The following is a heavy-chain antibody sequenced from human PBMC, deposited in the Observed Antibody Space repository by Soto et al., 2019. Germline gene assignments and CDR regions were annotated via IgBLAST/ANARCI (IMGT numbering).Heavy chain of an antibody. CDR2: ISGSGGST. Sequence: EVQLLESGGGLVQPGGSLRLSCAASGFTFSSYAMSWVRQAPGKVLEWVSAISGSGGSTYYADSVKGRFTISRDNSKNTLYLQMNSLRAEDTAVYYCAKMLGFCSSTSCPLDYWGQGTLVTVSS. CDR1: GFTFSSYA. CDR3: AKMLGFCSSTSCPLDY. J-gene: IGHJ4*02. D-gene: IGHD2-2*01. V-gene: IGHV3-23*01.